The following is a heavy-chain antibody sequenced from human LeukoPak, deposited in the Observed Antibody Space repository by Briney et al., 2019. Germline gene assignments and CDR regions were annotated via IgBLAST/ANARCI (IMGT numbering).Heavy chain of an antibody. V-gene: IGHV3-23*01. J-gene: IGHJ4*02. CDR1: GFTFSSYA. D-gene: IGHD3-3*01. CDR2: ISGGGGST. Sequence: TGGSLRLSCAASGFTFSSYAMSWVRQAPGKGLEWVSAISGGGGSTYYADSVKGRFTISRDNSKNTLYLQMNSLRAEDTAVYYCAKGGDYDFWSGYYQNTGFDYWGQGTLVTVSS. CDR3: AKGGDYDFWSGYYQNTGFDY.